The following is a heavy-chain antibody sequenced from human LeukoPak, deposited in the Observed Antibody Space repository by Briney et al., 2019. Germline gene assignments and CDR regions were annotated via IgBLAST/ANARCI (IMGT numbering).Heavy chain of an antibody. CDR3: AKAPNYDFWSGYYFDY. Sequence: GGSLRLSCAASGFSFSSYWMSWVRQAPGKGLEWVSAISGSGGSTYYADSVKGRFTISRDNSKNTLFLQMSSLRAEDTAVYYCAKAPNYDFWSGYYFDYWGQGTLVTVSS. J-gene: IGHJ4*02. CDR1: GFSFSSYW. D-gene: IGHD3-3*01. V-gene: IGHV3-23*01. CDR2: ISGSGGST.